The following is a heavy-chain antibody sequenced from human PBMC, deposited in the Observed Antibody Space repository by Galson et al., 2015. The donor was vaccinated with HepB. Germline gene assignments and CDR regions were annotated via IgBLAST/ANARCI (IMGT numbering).Heavy chain of an antibody. J-gene: IGHJ4*01. V-gene: IGHV3-7*03. CDR2: IKQDGSEK. Sequence: SLRLSCAASGFTFSSYWMSWVRQAPGKGLEWVANIKQDGSEKYYVDSAKGRFTISRDNAKNSLYLQMNSLRAEDTAVYYCARDLDQITYYYDSSGYYALGYWGQGTQVTVSS. D-gene: IGHD3-22*01. CDR1: GFTFSSYW. CDR3: ARDLDQITYYYDSSGYYALGY.